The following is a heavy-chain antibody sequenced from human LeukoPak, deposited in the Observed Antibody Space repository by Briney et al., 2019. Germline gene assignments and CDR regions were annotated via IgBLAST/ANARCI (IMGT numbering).Heavy chain of an antibody. V-gene: IGHV3-30*02. CDR3: AKDSVGGQNWFDP. CDR1: GFTFSSFA. D-gene: IGHD2-15*01. CDR2: IRYDGSHQ. J-gene: IGHJ5*02. Sequence: GGSLRLSCAASGFTFSSFAMHWVRQPSGKGLEWVAFIRYDGSHQYYADSVKGRVTISRDDSKNTLYLQMNSLRPEDTAVYYCAKDSVGGQNWFDPWGQGTLVTVSS.